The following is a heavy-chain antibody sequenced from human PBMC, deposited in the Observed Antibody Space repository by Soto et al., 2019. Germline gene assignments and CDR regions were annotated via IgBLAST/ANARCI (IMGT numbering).Heavy chain of an antibody. D-gene: IGHD3-10*01. CDR3: AKDRATMVRRVTPTPYYYGMDV. CDR2: ISGSGGST. CDR1: GFTFSSYA. Sequence: GGSLRLSCAASGFTFSSYAMSWVRQAARKGLEWVSAISGSGGSTYYADSVKGRFTISRDKSKNTLYLQMNSRRAEDTAVYYCAKDRATMVRRVTPTPYYYGMDVWGQGTTVTVSS. V-gene: IGHV3-23*01. J-gene: IGHJ6*02.